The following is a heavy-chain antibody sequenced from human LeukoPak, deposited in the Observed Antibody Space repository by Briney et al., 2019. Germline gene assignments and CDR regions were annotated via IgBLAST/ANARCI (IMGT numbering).Heavy chain of an antibody. D-gene: IGHD3-3*01. V-gene: IGHV4-59*08. CDR1: GGSISSYY. Sequence: SETLSPTCTVSGGSISSYYWSWIRQPPGKGLEWIGYIYYSGSTNYNPSLKSRVTISVDTSKNQFSLKLSSVTAADTAVYYCARLANYDFWRGPYPHDAFDIWGQGTMVTVSS. CDR3: ARLANYDFWRGPYPHDAFDI. J-gene: IGHJ3*02. CDR2: IYYSGST.